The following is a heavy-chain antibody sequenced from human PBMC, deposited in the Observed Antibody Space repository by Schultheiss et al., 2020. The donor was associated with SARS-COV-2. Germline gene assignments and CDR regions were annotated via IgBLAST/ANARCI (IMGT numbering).Heavy chain of an antibody. D-gene: IGHD4-17*01. CDR2: ISYDGSAQ. CDR3: AKGVNFGDYMMSGQYYFDE. CDR1: GIGLGAYG. Sequence: GGSLRLSCAVSGIGLGAYGMHWVRQAPGKGLDWVIVISYDGSAQYYAGSVKGRFTISRDNSKRVLYLEMNNLRPDDTARYFCAKGVNFGDYMMSGQYYFDEWGQGTPVTVSS. V-gene: IGHV3-30*18. J-gene: IGHJ4*02.